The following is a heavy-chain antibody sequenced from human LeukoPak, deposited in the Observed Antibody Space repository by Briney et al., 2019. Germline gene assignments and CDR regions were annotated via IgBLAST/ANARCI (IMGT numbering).Heavy chain of an antibody. J-gene: IGHJ4*02. CDR2: IYTSGST. V-gene: IGHV4-61*02. CDR1: GGSISSGSYY. Sequence: SETLSLTCTVSGGSISSGSYYWSWIRQPAGKGLEWIGRIYTSGSTNYNPSLKSRVTISVDTSKNQFSLKLSSVTAADTAVYYCARANCYGSGSKYFDYWGQGTLVTVSS. CDR3: ARANCYGSGSKYFDY. D-gene: IGHD3-10*01.